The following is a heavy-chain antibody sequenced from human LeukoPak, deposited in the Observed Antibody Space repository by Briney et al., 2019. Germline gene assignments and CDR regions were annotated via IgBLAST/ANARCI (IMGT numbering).Heavy chain of an antibody. CDR3: ARDIFTSCYPEINIDY. V-gene: IGHV3-21*01. J-gene: IGHJ4*02. D-gene: IGHD3-9*01. CDR2: ISRSSSYI. CDR1: GFTFSSYS. Sequence: GRCLRLSCAASGFTFSSYSMNWVRQAPAKGLEWVSSISRSSSYIYYTDSVKGRLTISRDNAKNQLYLHMNSGGAEDTAVYYCARDIFTSCYPEINIDYWGQGTPVTVSS.